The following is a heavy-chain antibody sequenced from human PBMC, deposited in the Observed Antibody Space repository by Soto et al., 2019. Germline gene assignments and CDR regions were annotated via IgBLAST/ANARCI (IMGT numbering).Heavy chain of an antibody. CDR2: INHSGST. CDR3: ARRREDIVVVPAAIPFFDD. CDR1: GGSFSGYY. J-gene: IGHJ4*02. D-gene: IGHD2-2*01. V-gene: IGHV4-34*01. Sequence: LSLTCAVYGGSFSGYYWSWIRQPPGKGLEWIGEINHSGSTNYNPSLKSRVTISVDTSKNQFSLKLSSVTAADTAVYYCARRREDIVVVPAAIPFFDDWGQGTLVTVSS.